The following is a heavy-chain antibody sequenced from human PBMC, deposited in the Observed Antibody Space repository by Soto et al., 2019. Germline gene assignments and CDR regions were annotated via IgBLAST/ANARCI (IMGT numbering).Heavy chain of an antibody. V-gene: IGHV4-30-4*01. D-gene: IGHD6-13*01. J-gene: IGHJ5*02. CDR3: ARGTGRIAAAGPPDWFDP. CDR1: GGSISSGDYY. CDR2: IYYSGST. Sequence: SETLPLTCTGSGGSISSGDYYWSWIRQPPGKGLEWIGYIYYSGSTYYNPSLKSRVTISVDTSKNQFSLKLSSVTAADTAVYYCARGTGRIAAAGPPDWFDPWGQGTLVTVSS.